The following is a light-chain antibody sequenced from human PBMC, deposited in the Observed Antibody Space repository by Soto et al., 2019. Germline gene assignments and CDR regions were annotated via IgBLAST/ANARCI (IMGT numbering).Light chain of an antibody. J-gene: IGKJ2*02. Sequence: EIVLTQSPATLSVSPGERATLSCRASQSVNTHLHWYQQKPGQAPRLLIYGASTRATGIPARFSGSGSGTEFTLTINSLQSEDFAVYFCQQYYNWPCTFGQGTNLEI. CDR2: GAS. V-gene: IGKV3-15*01. CDR3: QQYYNWPCT. CDR1: QSVNTH.